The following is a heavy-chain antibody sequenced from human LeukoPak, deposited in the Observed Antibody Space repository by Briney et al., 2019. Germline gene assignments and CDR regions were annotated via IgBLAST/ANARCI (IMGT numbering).Heavy chain of an antibody. D-gene: IGHD4-17*01. CDR1: RYTFTSYA. CDR3: AREEEKFYGDYLGARLDGSWFDP. CDR2: INAGNGNT. J-gene: IGHJ5*02. Sequence: ASVKVSCKASRYTFTSYAMHWVRQAPGQRLEWMGWINAGNGNTKYSQKFQGRVTITRDTSASTAYMELSSLRSEDTAVYYCAREEEKFYGDYLGARLDGSWFDPWGQGTLVTVSS. V-gene: IGHV1-3*01.